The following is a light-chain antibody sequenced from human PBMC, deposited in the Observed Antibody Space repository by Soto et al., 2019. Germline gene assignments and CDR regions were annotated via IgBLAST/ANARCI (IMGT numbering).Light chain of an antibody. CDR1: SSDVGGYNY. J-gene: IGLJ2*01. V-gene: IGLV2-14*01. CDR2: DVS. CDR3: SSYTSSSALRV. Sequence: QSVLTQPASVSGSPGQSITISCTGTSSDVGGYNYVSWYQQHPGKAPKLMIYDVSNRPSGVSNRFSGSNSGNTASLTVSGLQAEYEDDYYCSSYTSSSALRVFGGGTKLTVL.